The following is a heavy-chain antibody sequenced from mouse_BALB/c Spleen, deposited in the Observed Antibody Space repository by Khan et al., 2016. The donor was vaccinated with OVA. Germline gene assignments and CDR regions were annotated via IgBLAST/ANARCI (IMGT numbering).Heavy chain of an antibody. D-gene: IGHD2-12*01. J-gene: IGHJ2*01. CDR3: AGRSYYWYYIDY. CDR1: GYSITSGYA. V-gene: IGHV3-2*02. CDR2: ISYTGVT. Sequence: EVQLQESGPGLVKPSQSLSLTCTVTGYSITSGYAWNWIRQFPENKLEWMGYISYTGVTSYTPSLKSRISITRDTSKNQFFLQLNSVTTEDTATYYCAGRSYYWYYIDYWGQGTTLTVSS.